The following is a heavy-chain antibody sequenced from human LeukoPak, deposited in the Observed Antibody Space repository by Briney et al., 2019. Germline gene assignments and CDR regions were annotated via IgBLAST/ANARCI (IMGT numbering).Heavy chain of an antibody. Sequence: SETLSLPCTVSGGSISSYYWSWIRQPPGRGLEWIGYIYHSGSTNYNHSLKSRVSISIDTPKNQFSLKQSSVTAADTAVYYCARQSLGPSRSGSSNNWFDPWGQGALVTVSS. V-gene: IGHV4-59*08. CDR3: ARQSLGPSRSGSSNNWFDP. CDR2: IYHSGST. D-gene: IGHD3-10*01. CDR1: GGSISSYY. J-gene: IGHJ5*02.